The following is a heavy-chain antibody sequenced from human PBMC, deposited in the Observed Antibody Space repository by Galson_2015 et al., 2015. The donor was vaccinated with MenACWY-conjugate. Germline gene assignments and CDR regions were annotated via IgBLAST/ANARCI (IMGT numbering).Heavy chain of an antibody. D-gene: IGHD1-26*01. V-gene: IGHV5-51*01. CDR2: ISPGDSNT. Sequence: QSGAEVKQPGESLQISCKGSGYYFTRYWIAWVRQIPGKGLEWMGLISPGDSNTRYSPSFQGQVTISADKSISTAYLQWSGLKASDTAMYYCARHPPGGRGMDVWGQGTTVTVSS. CDR1: GYYFTRYW. J-gene: IGHJ6*02. CDR3: ARHPPGGRGMDV.